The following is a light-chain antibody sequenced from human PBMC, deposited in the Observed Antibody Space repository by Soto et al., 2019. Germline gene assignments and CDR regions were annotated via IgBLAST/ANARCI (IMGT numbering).Light chain of an antibody. Sequence: EIVLTQSPATLSLSPGETATLSCRASQSVSTYIAWYQQKPGQAPRLLIYDAANRATGIPARFSGSGSGTDFTLTISSLEPEDFAVYYCHQYNHWLTWTFGQGTKVEIK. V-gene: IGKV3-11*01. CDR3: HQYNHWLTWT. J-gene: IGKJ1*01. CDR1: QSVSTY. CDR2: DAA.